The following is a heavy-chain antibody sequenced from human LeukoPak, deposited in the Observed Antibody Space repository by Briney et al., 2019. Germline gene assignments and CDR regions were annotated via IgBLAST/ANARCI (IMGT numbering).Heavy chain of an antibody. CDR2: TYYRSKWYN. J-gene: IGHJ4*02. D-gene: IGHD6-19*01. Sequence: SQTLSLTCAISGDSVSSNSIGWTWIRQSPSRGLEWLGRTYYRSKWYNDYAVSVKSRITINPDTSKNQVSLQLNSVAPEDTAVYYCARAVAGKLDYWGRETLVTVSS. CDR3: ARAVAGKLDY. CDR1: GDSVSSNSIG. V-gene: IGHV6-1*01.